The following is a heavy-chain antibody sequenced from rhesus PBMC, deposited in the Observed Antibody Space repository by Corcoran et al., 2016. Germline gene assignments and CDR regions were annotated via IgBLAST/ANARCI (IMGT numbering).Heavy chain of an antibody. Sequence: QVQLQESGPGLVKPSETLPLTCAVSGASLSSNYWSWIRQAPGKGLEWIGRIYGSGGSTDYNPSLKSRVTISIDTSKNQFSLKLSSVTAADTAVYYCARDRGYSGYSPYYFDYWGQGVLVTVSS. CDR3: ARDRGYSGYSPYYFDY. J-gene: IGHJ4*01. D-gene: IGHD5-30*01. CDR2: IYGSGGST. CDR1: GASLSSNY. V-gene: IGHV4S2*01.